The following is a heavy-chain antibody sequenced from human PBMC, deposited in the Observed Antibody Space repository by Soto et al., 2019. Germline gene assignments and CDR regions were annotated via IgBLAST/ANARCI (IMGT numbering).Heavy chain of an antibody. CDR1: GYAFTTYG. CDR3: ARWRYGDY. D-gene: IGHD1-1*01. J-gene: IGHJ4*02. Sequence: QVHLVQSGAEVKKPGASVKVSCQGSGYAFTTYGITWVRQAPGQGLEWMGWISAHNGNTNYAKKLQGRVTVTRDTSTSTAYMELRSLRSDDTAVYYCARWRYGDYWGQGALVTVSS. V-gene: IGHV1-18*01. CDR2: ISAHNGNT.